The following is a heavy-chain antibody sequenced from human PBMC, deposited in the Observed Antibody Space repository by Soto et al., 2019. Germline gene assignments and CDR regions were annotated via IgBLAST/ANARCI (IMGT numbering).Heavy chain of an antibody. D-gene: IGHD6-13*01. CDR1: GGTLRACC. J-gene: IGHJ1*01. CDR3: AIGRKEYSSSWYVD. Sequence: AGSGGTLRACCRSVSRLLPGKRLEWIGEINPSGSTNYNPSLKSRVTISVDTSKNQFSLKLTSVTAADTAVYYCAIGRKEYSSSWYVDWGQ. CDR2: INPSGST. V-gene: IGHV4-34*01.